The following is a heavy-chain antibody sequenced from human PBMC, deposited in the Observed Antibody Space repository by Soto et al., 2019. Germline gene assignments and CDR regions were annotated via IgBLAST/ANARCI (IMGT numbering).Heavy chain of an antibody. V-gene: IGHV2-5*01. Sequence: QITLKESGPTLVKPTQTLTLTCTFSGFSLSTSGVGVGWIRQPPGKTLEWLALIYWNDDKRYSPSLKSRLTITKDNTKNQMVLTMTNMATVDTPTYNCSQRMVFSYASGSYSKNDAFDIWGQGTMVTGSS. CDR3: SQRMVFSYASGSYSKNDAFDI. D-gene: IGHD3-10*01. J-gene: IGHJ3*02. CDR1: GFSLSTSGVG. CDR2: IYWNDDK.